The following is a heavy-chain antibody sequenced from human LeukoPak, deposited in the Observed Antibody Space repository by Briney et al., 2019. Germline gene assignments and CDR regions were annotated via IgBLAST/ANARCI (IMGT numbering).Heavy chain of an antibody. Sequence: GGSLRLSCSASGFSFNNAWMNWVRQTPGKGLEWVSVFYSFGSTYYADSVKGRFTISTDNSKNTLYLQMNSLRAEDTAVYYCAREGVGATYFDYWGQGTQVTVSS. CDR2: FYSFGST. J-gene: IGHJ4*02. D-gene: IGHD3-3*01. CDR3: AREGVGATYFDY. CDR1: GFSFNNAW. V-gene: IGHV3-66*01.